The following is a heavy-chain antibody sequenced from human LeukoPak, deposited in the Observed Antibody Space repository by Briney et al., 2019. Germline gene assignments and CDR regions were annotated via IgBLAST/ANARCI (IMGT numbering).Heavy chain of an antibody. Sequence: ASVKVSCKVSGYTLTELSMHWGRQAPGKGLEWMGGFDPEDGETIYAHKFQGRVTMTEDTSTDTAYMELSSLRSEDTAVYYCAKETYSSSWYAMFYWGQGTLVTVSS. J-gene: IGHJ4*02. CDR3: AKETYSSSWYAMFY. CDR2: FDPEDGET. D-gene: IGHD6-13*01. V-gene: IGHV1-24*01. CDR1: GYTLTELS.